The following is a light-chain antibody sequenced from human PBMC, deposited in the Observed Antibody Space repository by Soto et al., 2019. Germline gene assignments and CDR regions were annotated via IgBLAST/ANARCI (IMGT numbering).Light chain of an antibody. CDR1: QTISSW. CDR2: DAS. Sequence: DIQMSHSPSTLSASVGDRVTITCRASQTISSWLAWYQQKPGKAPKLLIYDASSLESGVPSRFSGSGSGTEFTLTISSLQPDDFATYYCQTIGTFGQGTKVDIK. V-gene: IGKV1-5*01. J-gene: IGKJ1*01. CDR3: QTIGT.